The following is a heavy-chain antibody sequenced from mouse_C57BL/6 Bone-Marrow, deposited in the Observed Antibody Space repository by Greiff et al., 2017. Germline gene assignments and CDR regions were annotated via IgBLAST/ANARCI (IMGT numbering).Heavy chain of an antibody. D-gene: IGHD5-1*01. CDR3: ARSGDLVPWVFDV. CDR2: INPNNGGT. V-gene: IGHV1-18*01. Sequence: EVQLQQSGPELVKPGASVKIPCKASGYTFTDYNMDWVKQSHGKSLEWIGDINPNNGGTIYNQKFKGKATLTVDTSSSTAYMELRSLTSEDTAVYYCARSGDLVPWVFDVWGTGTTVTVSS. CDR1: GYTFTDYN. J-gene: IGHJ1*03.